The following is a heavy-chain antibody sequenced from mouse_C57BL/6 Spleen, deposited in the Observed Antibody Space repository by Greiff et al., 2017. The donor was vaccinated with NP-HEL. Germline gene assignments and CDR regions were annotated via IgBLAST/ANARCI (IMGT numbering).Heavy chain of an antibody. J-gene: IGHJ4*01. Sequence: EVKLVESGEGLVKPGGSPKLSCAASGFTFSSYAMSWVRQTPEKRLEWVAYISSGGDYIYYADTVKGRFTISRDNARNTLYLQMSSLKSEDTAMYYCTREGGGYYDYAMDYWGQGTSVTVSS. CDR1: GFTFSSYA. V-gene: IGHV5-9-1*02. D-gene: IGHD2-3*01. CDR3: TREGGGYYDYAMDY. CDR2: ISSGGDYI.